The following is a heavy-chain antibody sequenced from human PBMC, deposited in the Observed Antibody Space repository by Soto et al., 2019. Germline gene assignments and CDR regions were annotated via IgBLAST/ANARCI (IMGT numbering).Heavy chain of an antibody. CDR2: IWYDGSNK. Sequence: QVQLVESGGGVVQPGRSLRLSCAASGFTFSSYGMHWVRQAPGKGLEWVAVIWYDGSNKYYADSVKGRFTISRDNSKNTLYLQMNSLRAEDTAVYDCARGPLYLTYYMDVWGKGTTVTVSS. J-gene: IGHJ6*03. D-gene: IGHD2-2*02. CDR3: ARGPLYLTYYMDV. CDR1: GFTFSSYG. V-gene: IGHV3-33*01.